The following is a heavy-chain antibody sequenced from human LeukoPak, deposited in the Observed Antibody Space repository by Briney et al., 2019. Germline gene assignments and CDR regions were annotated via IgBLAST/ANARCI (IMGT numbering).Heavy chain of an antibody. V-gene: IGHV1-69*13. Sequence: ASVKVSCKASGGTFSSYAISWVRQAPGQGLEWMGGIIPIFGTANYAQKFQGRVTITADESTSTAYMELSSLRSEDTAVYYCAVRLGRRIAVADSFDYWGQGTLVTVSS. D-gene: IGHD6-19*01. CDR3: AVRLGRRIAVADSFDY. CDR2: IIPIFGTA. CDR1: GGTFSSYA. J-gene: IGHJ4*02.